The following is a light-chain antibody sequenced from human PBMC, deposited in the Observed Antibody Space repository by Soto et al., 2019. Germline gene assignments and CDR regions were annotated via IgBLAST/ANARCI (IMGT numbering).Light chain of an antibody. J-gene: IGLJ1*01. CDR2: EVI. CDR3: SSYTSSNTLV. CDR1: SSDVGGYNY. V-gene: IGLV2-14*01. Sequence: QAVVTQPASVSGSPGQSITISCTGTSSDVGGYNYVSWYQQHPGKAPKLMIYEVINRPSGVSNRFSGSKSGNTASLTISGLQAEDEADYYCSSYTSSNTLVFGAGTKLTVL.